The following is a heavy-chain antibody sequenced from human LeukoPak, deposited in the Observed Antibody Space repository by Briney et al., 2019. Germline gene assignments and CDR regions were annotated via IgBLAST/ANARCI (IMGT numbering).Heavy chain of an antibody. D-gene: IGHD1-26*01. J-gene: IGHJ4*02. V-gene: IGHV3-48*01. CDR1: GFTFSSYS. CDR3: ARVPVGAPPN. CDR2: ISSSSSTI. Sequence: GGSLRLSCAASGFTFSSYSMNWVRQAPGEGLEWVSYISSSSSTIYYADSVKGRFTISRDNAKNSLYLQMNSLRAEDTAVYYCARVPVGAPPNWGQGTLVTVSS.